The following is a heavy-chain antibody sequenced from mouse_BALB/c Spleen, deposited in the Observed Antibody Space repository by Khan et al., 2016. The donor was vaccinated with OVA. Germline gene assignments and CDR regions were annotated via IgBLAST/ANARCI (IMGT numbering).Heavy chain of an antibody. D-gene: IGHD1-2*01. V-gene: IGHV1-77*01. CDR2: ISPGSGDT. J-gene: IGHJ3*01. CDR1: GYTFTDYY. CDR3: AIRNYFGYTFAY. Sequence: QVQLKQSGAELARPGASVKLSCKASGYTFTDYYINWVKQRPGQGLEWLGEISPGSGDTYYNERFKGKATLTADKSSSTAYMQRSSLTSEASAVYFCAIRNYFGYTFAYWGQGTLVTVSA.